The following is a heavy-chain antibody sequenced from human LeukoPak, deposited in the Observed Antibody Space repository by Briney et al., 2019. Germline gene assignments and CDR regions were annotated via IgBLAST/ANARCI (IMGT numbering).Heavy chain of an antibody. CDR3: ATTPRGWQLPWGAFDS. CDR1: VYTFTSYG. V-gene: IGHV1-18*01. CDR2: ISAYNGNT. D-gene: IGHD6-19*01. J-gene: IGHJ3*02. Sequence: ASVKVSRKASVYTFTSYGISWVRQAPGQGLEWMGWISAYNGNTNNAHKLHGRVTMTTDTSTSTPSMELWSLRSDDTAVYCCATTPRGWQLPWGAFDSWGKGTMVTASS.